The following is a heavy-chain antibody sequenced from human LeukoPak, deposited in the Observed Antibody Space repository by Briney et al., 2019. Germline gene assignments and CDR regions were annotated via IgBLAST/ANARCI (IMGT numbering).Heavy chain of an antibody. CDR3: ARAGIQLWLPFDY. CDR1: GGSFSGYY. Sequence: SETLSLTCAVYGGSFSGYYWSWIRQPPEKGLEWIGEINHSGSTNYNPSLKSRVTISVDTSKNQFSLKLSSVTAADTAVYYCARAGIQLWLPFDYWGQGTLVTVSS. D-gene: IGHD5-18*01. CDR2: INHSGST. V-gene: IGHV4-34*01. J-gene: IGHJ4*02.